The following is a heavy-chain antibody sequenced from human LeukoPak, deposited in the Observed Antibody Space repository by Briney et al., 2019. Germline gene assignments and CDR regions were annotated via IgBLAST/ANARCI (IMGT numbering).Heavy chain of an antibody. CDR1: GGSISSYY. D-gene: IGHD3-10*01. V-gene: IGHV4-59*01. Sequence: TSETLSLTCTVSGGSISSYYWSWIRQPPGKGLEWIGYIYYSGNTNYNPSLKSRVTISVDTSKNQFSLKLTSVTAADTAVYYCARASRGHDYWGQGTLVTVSS. CDR2: IYYSGNT. CDR3: ARASRGHDY. J-gene: IGHJ4*02.